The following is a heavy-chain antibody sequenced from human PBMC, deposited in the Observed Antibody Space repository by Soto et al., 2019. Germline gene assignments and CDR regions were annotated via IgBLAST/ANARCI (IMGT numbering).Heavy chain of an antibody. J-gene: IGHJ5*01. CDR3: ARDRCFDGTCYSASDS. V-gene: IGHV3-48*02. CDR2: ITTTSFTI. CDR1: GFSFSTYN. D-gene: IGHD1-1*01. Sequence: PGGSLRLSCEASGFSFSTYNMDWVRQAPGKAPEWIASITTTSFTINYADSVKGRFTISRDNGRNSLFLEMNSLRDEDTAVYYCARDRCFDGTCYSASDSWGQGTVVTVS.